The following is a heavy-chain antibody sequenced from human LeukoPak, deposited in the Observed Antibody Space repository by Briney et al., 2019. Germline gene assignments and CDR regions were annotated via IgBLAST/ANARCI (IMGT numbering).Heavy chain of an antibody. J-gene: IGHJ6*02. CDR1: GYTFTGYY. Sequence: ASVKVSCTASGYTFTGYYMHWVRQAPGQGLEWMGWINPNSGGTNYAQKFQGRVTMTRDTSISTAYMELSSLKASDTAMYYCARLYCSGGTCSSGYYYYGMDVWGQGTTVTVSS. V-gene: IGHV1-2*02. CDR3: ARLYCSGGTCSSGYYYYGMDV. CDR2: INPNSGGT. D-gene: IGHD2-15*01.